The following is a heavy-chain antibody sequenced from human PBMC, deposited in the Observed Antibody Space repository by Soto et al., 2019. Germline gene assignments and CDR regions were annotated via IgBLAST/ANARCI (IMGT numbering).Heavy chain of an antibody. Sequence: PSETLSLTCTVSGGSISGYYWSWLRQPPGKGLEWIGYIYYSGSTNYSPSLKGRVTISVDTSKKQFSLTLSSVTAADTAVYYCARGDGYIFLYYFDYWGQGTLVTVSS. CDR1: GGSISGYY. V-gene: IGHV4-59*01. CDR3: ARGDGYIFLYYFDY. CDR2: IYYSGST. J-gene: IGHJ4*02. D-gene: IGHD3-3*02.